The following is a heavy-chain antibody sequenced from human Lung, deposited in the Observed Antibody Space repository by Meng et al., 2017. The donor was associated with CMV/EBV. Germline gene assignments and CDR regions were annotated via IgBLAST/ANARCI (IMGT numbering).Heavy chain of an antibody. J-gene: IGHJ2*01. V-gene: IGHV3-74*01. CDR2: INSDGSST. CDR3: ARDNVDTSMAPFDL. D-gene: IGHD5-18*01. Sequence: SXKISXAASGFTFSSYWMHWVRQAPGKGLVWVSRINSDGSSTRYADSVKGRFTISRDNAKNTLYLQMNSLRAEDTAVYYCARDNVDTSMAPFDLWGSGTXVPVAS. CDR1: GFTFSSYW.